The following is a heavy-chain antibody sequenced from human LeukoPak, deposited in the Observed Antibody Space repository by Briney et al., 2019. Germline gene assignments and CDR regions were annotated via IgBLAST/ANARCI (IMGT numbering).Heavy chain of an antibody. CDR2: ISAYNGNT. J-gene: IGHJ4*02. V-gene: IGHV1-18*01. CDR1: GYTFTSYG. Sequence: GASVKVSCKASGYTFTSYGISWVRQTPGQGLEWMGWISAYNGNTNYAQKLQGRVTMTTDTSTSTAYMELSSLRSEDTAVYYCARGNLALDIVATIDPFDYWGQGTLVTVSS. CDR3: ARGNLALDIVATIDPFDY. D-gene: IGHD5-12*01.